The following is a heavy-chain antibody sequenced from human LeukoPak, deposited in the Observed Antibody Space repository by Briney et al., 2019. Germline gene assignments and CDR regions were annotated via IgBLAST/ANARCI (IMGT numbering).Heavy chain of an antibody. D-gene: IGHD3-16*01. J-gene: IGHJ3*02. CDR3: ARITVGGAFDI. Sequence: SETLSLTCTVSGGSISSYYWSWIRQPPGKGLEWIGYIYYSGSTNYNPSLKSRVTLSVDTSKNQFSLKLSSVTAADTAVYYCARITVGGAFDIWGQGTMVTVSS. CDR1: GGSISSYY. V-gene: IGHV4-59*01. CDR2: IYYSGST.